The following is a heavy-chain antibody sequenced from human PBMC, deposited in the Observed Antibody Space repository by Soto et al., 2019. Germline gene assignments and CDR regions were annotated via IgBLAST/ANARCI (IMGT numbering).Heavy chain of an antibody. CDR2: INHSGST. CDR3: ARGLGLRYPFDY. D-gene: IGHD4-17*01. V-gene: IGHV4-34*01. J-gene: IGHJ4*02. Sequence: PSETLSLTCAVYGGSFSGYYWSWIRQPPGKGLEWVGEINHSGSTNYNPSLKSRVTISVDTSKNQFSLKLSSVTAADTAVYYCARGLGLRYPFDYWGQGTLVTVS. CDR1: GGSFSGYY.